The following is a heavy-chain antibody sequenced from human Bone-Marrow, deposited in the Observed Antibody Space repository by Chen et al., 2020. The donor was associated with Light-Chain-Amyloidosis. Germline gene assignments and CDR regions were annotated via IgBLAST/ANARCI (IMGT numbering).Heavy chain of an antibody. CDR1: GFSFSNYA. CDR2: ARGGDGPT. D-gene: IGHD2-2*01. V-gene: IGHV3-23*04. Sequence: VQMVESGGGQAQPGGSLSLSCEGPGFSFSNYAMTWVRQAPGKGLEWVSVARGGDGPTYYADSVRGRFTIYRDNSENTLYLQMNSLRAEDTAVYYCAKDRCTSISCSDFDYWGQGTLDTVSS. J-gene: IGHJ4*02. CDR3: AKDRCTSISCSDFDY.